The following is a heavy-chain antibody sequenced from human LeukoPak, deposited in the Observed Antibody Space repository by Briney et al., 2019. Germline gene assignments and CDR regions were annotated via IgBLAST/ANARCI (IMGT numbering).Heavy chain of an antibody. V-gene: IGHV3-73*01. Sequence: TGGSLKLSCVESGFNLSGSVMHWVRQASGKGLEWVGHIGSKANSYRTSYAASLKGKFIISRDDSKNTAYLQMNSLKTEDTAVYYCNRCGTYFPDAFDIWGQGTMVTVSS. J-gene: IGHJ3*02. D-gene: IGHD1-26*01. CDR1: GFNLSGSV. CDR3: NRCGTYFPDAFDI. CDR2: IGSKANSYRT.